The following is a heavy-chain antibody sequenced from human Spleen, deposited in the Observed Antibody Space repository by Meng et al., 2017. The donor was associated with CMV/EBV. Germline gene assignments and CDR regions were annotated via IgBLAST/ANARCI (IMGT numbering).Heavy chain of an antibody. CDR3: ARGSMATPDY. Sequence: LKISCAASGFTVSNNYMSWVRQAPGKGLEWVSVIYSGGRTFYAESVKGRFTISRDNVKNTLYLQMNSLRAEDRAMYYCARGSMATPDYWGQGTLVTVSS. CDR2: IYSGGRT. V-gene: IGHV3-66*01. D-gene: IGHD5-24*01. CDR1: GFTVSNNY. J-gene: IGHJ4*02.